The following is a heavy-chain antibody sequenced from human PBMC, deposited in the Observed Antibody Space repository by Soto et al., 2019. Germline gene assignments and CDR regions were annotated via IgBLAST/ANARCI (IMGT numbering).Heavy chain of an antibody. J-gene: IGHJ4*02. V-gene: IGHV3-30*18. D-gene: IGHD5-12*01. CDR1: GFTFSSYG. CDR2: ISYDGSNK. Sequence: PGGSLRLSCAASGFTFSSYGMHWVRQAPGKGLEWVAVISYDGSNKYYADSVKGRFTISRDNSKNTLYLQMNSLRAEDTAVYYCAKDRSGYGSYFDYWGQGTLVTVSS. CDR3: AKDRSGYGSYFDY.